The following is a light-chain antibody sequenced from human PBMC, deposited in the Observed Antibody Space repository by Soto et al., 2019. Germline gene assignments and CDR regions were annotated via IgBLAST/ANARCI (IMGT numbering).Light chain of an antibody. V-gene: IGLV2-14*01. J-gene: IGLJ1*01. CDR3: CSYGGSYTYV. CDR1: SSDVGGYDY. Sequence: QSALTQPASVSGSPGQSITISCTGTSSDVGGYDYVSWYQQHPAKTPKLIIFEVSNRPSGIPDRYSASKSGNTASLTISGLQAEDEAHYYCCSYGGSYTYVFGSGTKLTVL. CDR2: EVS.